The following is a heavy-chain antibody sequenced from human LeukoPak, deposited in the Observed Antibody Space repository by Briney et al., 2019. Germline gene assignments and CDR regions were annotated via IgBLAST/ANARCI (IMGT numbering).Heavy chain of an antibody. CDR3: ARDGGTGWFYPDY. J-gene: IGHJ4*02. D-gene: IGHD6-19*01. V-gene: IGHV3-30-3*01. CDR1: GFTFNSYA. CDR2: ISYDGSNK. Sequence: PGGCLRLSCAASGFTFNSYAIHWVRQAPGKGLEWVAIISYDGSNKYYADSVKGRFTISRDNSKNTLYLQMNSLRAEDTAVYYCARDGGTGWFYPDYWGQGTLVTV.